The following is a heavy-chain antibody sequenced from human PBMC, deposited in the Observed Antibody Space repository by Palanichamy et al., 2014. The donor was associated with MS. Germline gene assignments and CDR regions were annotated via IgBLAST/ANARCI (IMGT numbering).Heavy chain of an antibody. CDR1: GYTFTSYA. V-gene: IGHV1-18*01. CDR2: TSAYNGNT. CDR3: AREGDGYNYAGYYFDY. D-gene: IGHD5-24*01. J-gene: IGHJ4*02. Sequence: QVQVVQSGAEVKKPGASVKVSCKASGYTFTSYAISWVRQAPGQGLEWMGWTSAYNGNTNYAQKLQGRVTMTTDTSTSTAYMELRSLRSDDTAVYYCAREGDGYNYAGYYFDYWGQGTLVTVSS.